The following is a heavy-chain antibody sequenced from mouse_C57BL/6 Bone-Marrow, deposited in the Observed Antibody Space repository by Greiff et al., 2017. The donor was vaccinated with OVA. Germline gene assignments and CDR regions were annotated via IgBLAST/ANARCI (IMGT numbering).Heavy chain of an antibody. CDR1: GYTFTDYN. J-gene: IGHJ1*03. Sequence: VQLQQSGPELVKPGASVKIPCKASGYTFTDYNMDWVKQSHGKSLEWIGDINPNNGGTIYNQKFKGKATLTVDKSSSTAYMELRSLTSEDTAVYYCARGPLFITTVVAEGWYFDVWGTGTTVTVSS. V-gene: IGHV1-18*01. CDR2: INPNNGGT. CDR3: ARGPLFITTVVAEGWYFDV. D-gene: IGHD1-1*01.